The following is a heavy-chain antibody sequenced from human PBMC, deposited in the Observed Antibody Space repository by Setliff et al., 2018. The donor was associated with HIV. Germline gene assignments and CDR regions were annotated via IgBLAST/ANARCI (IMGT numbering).Heavy chain of an antibody. Sequence: GGSLRLSCATSGFMSSDFWMSWVRQGPGEGLEWVASITQDGSDKYYVDSVRGRFTISRDNAKNSLYLQMNSLRAEDTAVYYCAREPIVTTRQGFFDLWGQGMLVTVSS. CDR2: ITQDGSDK. D-gene: IGHD5-12*01. CDR3: AREPIVTTRQGFFDL. CDR1: GFMSSDFW. J-gene: IGHJ4*02. V-gene: IGHV3-7*05.